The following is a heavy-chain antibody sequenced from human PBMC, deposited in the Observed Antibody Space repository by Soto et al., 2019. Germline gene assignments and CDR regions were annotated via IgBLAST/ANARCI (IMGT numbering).Heavy chain of an antibody. V-gene: IGHV1-58*01. D-gene: IGHD6-19*01. CDR3: AAEQWLAPDAFDI. Sequence: SVKVSCKASGSTFTSSAVQWVRQARGQRLEWIGWIVVGSGNTNYAQKFQERVTITRDMSTSTAYMELSSLRSEDTAVYYCAAEQWLAPDAFDIWGQGTMVTVSS. J-gene: IGHJ3*02. CDR2: IVVGSGNT. CDR1: GSTFTSSA.